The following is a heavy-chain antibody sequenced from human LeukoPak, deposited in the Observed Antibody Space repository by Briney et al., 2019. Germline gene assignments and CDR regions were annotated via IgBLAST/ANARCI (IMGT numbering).Heavy chain of an antibody. V-gene: IGHV4-4*07. CDR2: MYTDGST. J-gene: IGHJ4*02. CDR3: ATYDQKLAFDN. CDR1: GGSMSSYY. D-gene: IGHD6-13*01. Sequence: SETLSLTCIVSGGSMSSYYWSWIRQPAGEGLEWIGRMYTDGSTNYNPFLNSRVTMSVDTSKKHFSLRLNSVTAADTAVYYCATYDQKLAFDNWGQGTLVTVAS.